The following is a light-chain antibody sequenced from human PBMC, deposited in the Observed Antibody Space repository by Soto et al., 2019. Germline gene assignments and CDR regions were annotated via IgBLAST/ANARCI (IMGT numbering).Light chain of an antibody. CDR2: DAS. CDR3: QQYNSMLS. CDR1: HDVSRN. J-gene: IGKJ4*01. Sequence: DIQMTQSPSSLSASVGDRVTIACQSSHDVSRNLNWFQQKPGEAPKLLIYDASKLERGVPSRFSGSWSGTDFTLTISSLQPEDVATYYCQQYNSMLSFGGGTEVEIK. V-gene: IGKV1-33*01.